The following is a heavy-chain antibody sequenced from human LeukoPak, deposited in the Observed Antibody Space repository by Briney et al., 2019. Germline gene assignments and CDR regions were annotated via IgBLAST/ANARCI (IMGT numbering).Heavy chain of an antibody. Sequence: PSETLSLTCAVYGGSFSGYYWSWIRQPPGKGLEWIGEINHSGSTNYNPSLKSRVTISVDTSKNQFSLKLSSVTAADTAVYYCARGPYSSSWYYAPWYFDLWGRGTLVTVSS. CDR2: INHSGST. V-gene: IGHV4-34*01. J-gene: IGHJ2*01. D-gene: IGHD6-13*01. CDR3: ARGPYSSSWYYAPWYFDL. CDR1: GGSFSGYY.